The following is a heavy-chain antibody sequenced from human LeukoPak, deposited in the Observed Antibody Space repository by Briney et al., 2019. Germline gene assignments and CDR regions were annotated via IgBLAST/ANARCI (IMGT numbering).Heavy chain of an antibody. CDR1: GFTFSSYC. Sequence: GGSLRLSCAASGFTFSSYCMSWVRQAPGKGLEWVANIKQDGSEKYYVDSVKGRFTISRDNAKNSLYLQMNSLRAEDTAVYYCARVSTHYDFWSGYYSPNFDYWGQGTLVTVSS. J-gene: IGHJ4*02. D-gene: IGHD3-3*01. V-gene: IGHV3-7*01. CDR2: IKQDGSEK. CDR3: ARVSTHYDFWSGYYSPNFDY.